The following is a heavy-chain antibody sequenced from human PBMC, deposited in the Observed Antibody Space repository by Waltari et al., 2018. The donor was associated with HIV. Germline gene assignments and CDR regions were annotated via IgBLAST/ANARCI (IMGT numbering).Heavy chain of an antibody. J-gene: IGHJ4*02. CDR3: ATTHGSGAYDNDFDY. CDR2: PHQAGTER. V-gene: IGHV3-7*01. Sequence: EVKLEESGGGWVQPGGSLTLTCEASGFTFSFYWLSWVRQAPGKGLEGLANPHQAGTERHYVDSVRGRFTISRDNGKTSLFLQMNSLSVEDTAVYYCATTHGSGAYDNDFDYWGQGTLVTVSS. D-gene: IGHD3-10*01. CDR1: GFTFSFYW.